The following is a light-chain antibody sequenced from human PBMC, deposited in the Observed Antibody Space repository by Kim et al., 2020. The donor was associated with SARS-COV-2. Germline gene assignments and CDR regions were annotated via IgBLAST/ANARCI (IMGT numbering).Light chain of an antibody. CDR1: SSNIGSNY. CDR2: RNN. J-gene: IGLJ2*01. V-gene: IGLV1-47*01. Sequence: GQRVPISCSGSSSNIGSNYVYWYQQLPGTAPKLLIYRNNQRPSGVPDRFSGSKSGTSASLAISGLRSEDEADYYCAAWDDSLSALVFGGGTKVTVL. CDR3: AAWDDSLSALV.